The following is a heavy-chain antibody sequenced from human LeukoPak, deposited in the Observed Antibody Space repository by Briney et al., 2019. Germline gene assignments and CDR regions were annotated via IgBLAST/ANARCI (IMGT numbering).Heavy chain of an antibody. D-gene: IGHD6-19*01. V-gene: IGHV4-61*08. Sequence: PSETLSLTCTVSGYSISSGDYYWSWIRQPPGKGLEWIGYIYYSGSTNYNPSLKSRVTISVDTSKNQFSLKLSSVTAADTAVYYCASGYSSGRAYYYYGMDVWGQGTTVTVSS. J-gene: IGHJ6*02. CDR2: IYYSGST. CDR1: GYSISSGDYY. CDR3: ASGYSSGRAYYYYGMDV.